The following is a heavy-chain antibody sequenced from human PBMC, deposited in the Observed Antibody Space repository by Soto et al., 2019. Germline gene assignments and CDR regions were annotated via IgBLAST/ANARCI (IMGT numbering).Heavy chain of an antibody. CDR3: ARVGGYSGYDYYYYYMDV. D-gene: IGHD5-12*01. CDR2: MNPNSGNT. J-gene: IGHJ6*03. CDR1: GYTFTSYD. Sequence: ASVKVSCKASGYTFTSYDINWVRQATGQGLEWMGWMNPNSGNTGYAQKFQGRVTMTRNTSISTAYMELSSLRSEDTAVYYCARVGGYSGYDYYYYYMDVWGKGTTVTVSS. V-gene: IGHV1-8*01.